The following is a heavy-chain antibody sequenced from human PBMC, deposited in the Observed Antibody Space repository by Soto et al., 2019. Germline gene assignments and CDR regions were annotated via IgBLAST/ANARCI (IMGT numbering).Heavy chain of an antibody. V-gene: IGHV4-39*01. CDR1: GASISSSGYY. J-gene: IGHJ4*02. Sequence: PSETLSLTCTVSGASISSSGYYWDWIRQPPGKGLEWIGSSGSTYFNPSLKSRVTISVDTSKNQFSLKLSSVTAADTAVYYCERKGKYSVSDYWGQGDLVTVSS. CDR2: SGST. CDR3: ERKGKYSVSDY. D-gene: IGHD5-12*01.